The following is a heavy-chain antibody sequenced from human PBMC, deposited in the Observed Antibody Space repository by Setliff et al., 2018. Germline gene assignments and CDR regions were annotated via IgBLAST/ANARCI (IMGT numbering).Heavy chain of an antibody. CDR3: ARRATYYDILTGPGYYFDY. J-gene: IGHJ4*02. CDR2: IYYSGST. Sequence: PSETLSLTCTVSGGSISSSSYYWGWIRQPPGKGLEWIGSIYYSGSTYYNPSLKSRVTISVDTSKNQFSLKLSSVTAADTAVYYCARRATYYDILTGPGYYFDYWGQGTLVTVSS. V-gene: IGHV4-39*07. CDR1: GGSISSSSYY. D-gene: IGHD3-9*01.